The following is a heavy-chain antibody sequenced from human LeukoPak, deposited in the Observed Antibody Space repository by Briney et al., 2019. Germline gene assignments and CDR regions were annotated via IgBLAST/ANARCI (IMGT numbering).Heavy chain of an antibody. D-gene: IGHD3-16*01. Sequence: GGSLRLSCAASGFTFGDYAMHWVRQAPGKGLEWVSDISWNSGSKGYADSVKGRFTISRDNSRNSLFLQMSSLRVEDTAVYYCASQSFARFDPWGQGTLVTVSS. V-gene: IGHV3-9*01. J-gene: IGHJ5*02. CDR3: ASQSFARFDP. CDR1: GFTFGDYA. CDR2: ISWNSGSK.